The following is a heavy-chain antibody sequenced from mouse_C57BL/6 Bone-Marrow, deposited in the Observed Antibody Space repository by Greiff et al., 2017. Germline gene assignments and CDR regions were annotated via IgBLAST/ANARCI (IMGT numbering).Heavy chain of an antibody. D-gene: IGHD1-1*01. CDR2: ISYSGRT. CDR1: GYSITSDY. Sequence: DVHLVESGPGLAKPSQTLSLTCSVTGYSITSDYWNWIRKFPGHKLESMGYISYSGRTSYNPSLKNPITITRDTSTHQSSLQLNSVTTEDTATYYCARWGYYGSRPWYCDVWGTGTTGTVSS. CDR3: ARWGYYGSRPWYCDV. V-gene: IGHV3-8*01. J-gene: IGHJ1*03.